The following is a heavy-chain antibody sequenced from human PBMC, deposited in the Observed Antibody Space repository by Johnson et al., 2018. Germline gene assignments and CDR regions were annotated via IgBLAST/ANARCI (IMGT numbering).Heavy chain of an antibody. J-gene: IGHJ6*02. Sequence: VQLVESGGGLVQPGGSLRLSCAASGFTFSDHYMDWVRQAPGKGLEWVGRTRNKANSYTTEYAASVKGRFTISRDDSKNSLYLQMNSLKTEDTDVYYCARDRVGHKSMDVWGQGTTVTVSS. CDR2: TRNKANSYTT. CDR1: GFTFSDHY. V-gene: IGHV3-72*01. D-gene: IGHD2-21*01. CDR3: ARDRVGHKSMDV.